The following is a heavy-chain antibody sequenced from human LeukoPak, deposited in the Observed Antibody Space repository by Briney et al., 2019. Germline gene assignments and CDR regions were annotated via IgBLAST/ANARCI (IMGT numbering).Heavy chain of an antibody. V-gene: IGHV4-34*01. Sequence: PSETLSLTCAVYGGSFSGYYWSWIRQPPGKGLEWIGEINHSGSTNYNRSLKSRVTISVDTSKNQFSLKLSSVTAADTAVYYCARDWVPATAIHLNWFDPWGQGTLVTVSS. CDR3: ARDWVPATAIHLNWFDP. D-gene: IGHD2-21*02. J-gene: IGHJ5*02. CDR1: GGSFSGYY. CDR2: INHSGST.